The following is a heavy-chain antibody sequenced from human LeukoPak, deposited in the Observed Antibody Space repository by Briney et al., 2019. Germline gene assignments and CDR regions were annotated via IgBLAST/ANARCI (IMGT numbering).Heavy chain of an antibody. D-gene: IGHD3-22*01. Sequence: PGGSLRLSCEASGFTFRKHSMSWIRQAPGRGPEWVAYIGASVSTRYYRDSVNGRFTTSRDNAKNSLHLQMNSLRAEDTAVYYCAKDLREWYYDPNGNYFSYGMDVWGQGTTVVVSS. J-gene: IGHJ6*02. CDR2: IGASVSTR. CDR3: AKDLREWYYDPNGNYFSYGMDV. V-gene: IGHV3-11*01. CDR1: GFTFRKHS.